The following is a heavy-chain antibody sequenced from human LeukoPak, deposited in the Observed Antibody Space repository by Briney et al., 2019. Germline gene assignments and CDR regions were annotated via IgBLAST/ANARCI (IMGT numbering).Heavy chain of an antibody. Sequence: SETLSLTCTVSGGSISSSSYYSGWIRQPPGKGLEWIGSIYYSGSTYYNPSLKSRVTISVDTSKNQFSLKLSSVTAADTAVYYCARERAGERPRPLLSYYYMDVWGKGTTVTMSS. CDR3: ARERAGERPRPLLSYYYMDV. CDR1: GGSISSSSYY. J-gene: IGHJ6*03. D-gene: IGHD3-16*01. CDR2: IYYSGST. V-gene: IGHV4-39*07.